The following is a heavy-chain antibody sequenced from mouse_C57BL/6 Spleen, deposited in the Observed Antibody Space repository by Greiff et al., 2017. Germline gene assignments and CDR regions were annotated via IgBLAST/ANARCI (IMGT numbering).Heavy chain of an antibody. Sequence: EVQLVESGGGLVKPGGSLKLSCAASGFTFSDYGMHWVRQAPEKGLEWVAYISSGSSTIYYADTVKGRFTISRDKAKHNLFLQMTSLRSEDTAMYYCASGSSSLDYWGQGTTLTVSS. D-gene: IGHD1-1*01. J-gene: IGHJ2*01. V-gene: IGHV5-17*01. CDR2: ISSGSSTI. CDR3: ASGSSSLDY. CDR1: GFTFSDYG.